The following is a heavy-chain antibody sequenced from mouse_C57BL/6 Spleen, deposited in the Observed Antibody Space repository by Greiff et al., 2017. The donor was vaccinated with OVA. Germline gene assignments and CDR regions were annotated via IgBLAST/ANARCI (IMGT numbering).Heavy chain of an antibody. CDR3: TRRGGRSYDWYFDV. CDR2: IDSETGGT. V-gene: IGHV1-15*01. J-gene: IGHJ1*03. CDR1: GYTFTDYE. D-gene: IGHD1-1*01. Sequence: VQLQQSGAELVRPGASVTLSCKASGYTFTDYEMHWVKQTPVHGLEWIGAIDSETGGTAYNQKFKGKALLTAAKSSSTAYMELRRLTSEDSAVYDCTRRGGRSYDWYFDVWGTGTTVTVSS.